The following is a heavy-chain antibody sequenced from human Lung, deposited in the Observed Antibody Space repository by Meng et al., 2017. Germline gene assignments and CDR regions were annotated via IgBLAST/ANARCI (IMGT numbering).Heavy chain of an antibody. CDR3: ARGGVTTDD. CDR1: GFTFSSYW. J-gene: IGHJ4*02. D-gene: IGHD4-17*01. Sequence: VQVEECGGCLVQAGGYLRLSCAASGFTFSSYWMHWVRQSPGKGLVWVSRITGDGSSTIYADSVQGRFTMSRDNAKNTLSLQMNSLRAEDTTVYYCARGGVTTDDWGQGTLVTVSS. CDR2: ITGDGSST. V-gene: IGHV3-74*02.